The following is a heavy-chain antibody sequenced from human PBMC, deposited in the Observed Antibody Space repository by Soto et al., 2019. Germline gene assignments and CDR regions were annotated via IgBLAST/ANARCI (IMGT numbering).Heavy chain of an antibody. V-gene: IGHV3-23*01. J-gene: IGHJ4*02. CDR3: AKAGFSSGWSPSYFDY. Sequence: EVQLLESGGGLVQPGRSLRLSCAASGFTFSSCAMNWVRQAPGKGLEWVSAMSGTGGSTYYADSVKGRFTISRDNSKNTLYLQMNSLRVEGTAVFYCAKAGFSSGWSPSYFDYWGQGTLVTVSS. CDR1: GFTFSSCA. CDR2: MSGTGGST. D-gene: IGHD6-19*01.